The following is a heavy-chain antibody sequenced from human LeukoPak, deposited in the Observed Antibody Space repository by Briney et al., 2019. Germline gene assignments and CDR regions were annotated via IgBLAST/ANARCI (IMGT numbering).Heavy chain of an antibody. J-gene: IGHJ4*02. CDR3: AKTKGYYYDSSYFDY. D-gene: IGHD3-22*01. V-gene: IGHV3-23*01. CDR1: GFTFSSNG. CDR2: ISATGGTI. Sequence: GGSLRLSCAASGFTFSSNGMNWVRQAPGKGLEWVSYISATGGTIYYADSVKGRFTISRDNSKNTLYLQMNSLRAEDTAVYYCAKTKGYYYDSSYFDYWGQGTLVTVSS.